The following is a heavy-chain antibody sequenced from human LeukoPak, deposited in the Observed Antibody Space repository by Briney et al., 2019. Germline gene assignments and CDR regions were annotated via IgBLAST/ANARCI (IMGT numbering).Heavy chain of an antibody. V-gene: IGHV5-51*01. J-gene: IGHJ5*02. CDR2: IYPGDSDT. Sequence: PGESLKISCKGSGYSFPSYWIGWVRQLSRKGLEWMGIIYPGDSDTRYSPSFQGQVTISADKSLSTAYLQWSSLTASDTAMYYCARRPGYAKWFDPWGQGTLVTVSS. D-gene: IGHD3-9*01. CDR3: ARRPGYAKWFDP. CDR1: GYSFPSYW.